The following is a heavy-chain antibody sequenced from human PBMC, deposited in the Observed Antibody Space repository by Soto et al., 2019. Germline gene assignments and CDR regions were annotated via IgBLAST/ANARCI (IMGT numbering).Heavy chain of an antibody. CDR3: ARGGYAAGEFSGNFDY. Sequence: VRLVESGGGVTRPGGCLRLSCEASVFIIDDYGFTWVRKRPGKGLEWVSGIHWNGESTGYADSVKGRVTISRDNAKNSLYLQMKSLTVEDSALYLCARGGYAAGEFSGNFDYWCQGALVTFSS. D-gene: IGHD3-16*02. CDR2: IHWNGEST. J-gene: IGHJ4*02. CDR1: VFIIDDYG. V-gene: IGHV3-20*01.